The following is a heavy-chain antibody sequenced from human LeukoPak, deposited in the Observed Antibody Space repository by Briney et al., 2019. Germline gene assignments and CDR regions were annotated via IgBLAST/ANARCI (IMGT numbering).Heavy chain of an antibody. Sequence: ASVKVSCKASGYTSTAYYIHWLRQAPGQGLEWMGWVNPFSGGTIPAQKFQDRVTMTKDTSINTAYMELSSLRSDDTAVYYCARVKDSSSWHYFDFWGQGTLVTVSS. CDR3: ARVKDSSSWHYFDF. CDR1: GYTSTAYY. V-gene: IGHV1-2*02. D-gene: IGHD6-13*01. CDR2: VNPFSGGT. J-gene: IGHJ4*02.